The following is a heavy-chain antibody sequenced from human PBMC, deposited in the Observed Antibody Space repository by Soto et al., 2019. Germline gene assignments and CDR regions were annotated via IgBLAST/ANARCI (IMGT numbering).Heavy chain of an antibody. J-gene: IGHJ6*02. CDR2: ISPYDGYT. CDR3: ARGGYYDSSGARNYYFYGMNV. CDR1: GYTFASYG. D-gene: IGHD3-22*01. Sequence: QVQLVQSGAEVKKPGASVKVSCKASGYTFASYGINWVRHAPGQGLEWLGWISPYDGYTHYAQILQGRVSMTTDTPTKTDNKELRSLRSDDTAMYYCARGGYYDSSGARNYYFYGMNVWGQGTTVTVS. V-gene: IGHV1-18*01.